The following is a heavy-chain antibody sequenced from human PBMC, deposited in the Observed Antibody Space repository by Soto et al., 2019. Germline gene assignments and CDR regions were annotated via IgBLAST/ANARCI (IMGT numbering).Heavy chain of an antibody. J-gene: IGHJ4*02. CDR3: ARDLVVTGDY. Sequence: GGSLRLSCAASGFTFSDYYMNWIRQAPGKGLEWVSYISRSGSTIYYADSVKGRFTISRDNAKNSLYLQMNSLRAEDTAVYYCARDLVVTGDYWGQGTLVTVSS. CDR2: ISRSGSTI. CDR1: GFTFSDYY. D-gene: IGHD2-21*02. V-gene: IGHV3-11*01.